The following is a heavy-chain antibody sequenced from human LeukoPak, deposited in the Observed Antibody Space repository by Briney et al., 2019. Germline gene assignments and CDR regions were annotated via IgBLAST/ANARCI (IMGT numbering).Heavy chain of an antibody. CDR1: GGSISSGGYS. V-gene: IGHV4-30-2*01. D-gene: IGHD3-10*01. CDR2: IYHSGST. Sequence: PSETLSLTCAVSGGSISSGGYSWSWIRQPPGKGLEWIGYIYHSGSTYYNPSLKSRVTISVDRSKNQFSLKLSSVTAADTAVYYCARAPAQEYGFGEFSTLFDYWGQGTLVTVSS. CDR3: ARAPAQEYGFGEFSTLFDY. J-gene: IGHJ4*02.